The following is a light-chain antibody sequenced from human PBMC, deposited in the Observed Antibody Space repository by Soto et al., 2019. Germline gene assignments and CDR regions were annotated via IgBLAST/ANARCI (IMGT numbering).Light chain of an antibody. V-gene: IGKV3D-15*01. Sequence: EIVVTQSPATLSVSPGERATLSCRASQSVSSNLAWYQQKPGQAPRLLIYGASIRATGIPARFSGSGSGTEFTLTISSLQSEDFAIYYCQQYNNWPPLTFGGGTKV. J-gene: IGKJ4*01. CDR2: GAS. CDR3: QQYNNWPPLT. CDR1: QSVSSN.